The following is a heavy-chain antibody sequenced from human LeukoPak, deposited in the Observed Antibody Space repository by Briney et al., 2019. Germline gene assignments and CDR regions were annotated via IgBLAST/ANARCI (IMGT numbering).Heavy chain of an antibody. V-gene: IGHV5-51*01. CDR1: GYSFTSYW. CDR2: IYPGDSDT. CDR3: ARQRITMARGVKQCYFDY. Sequence: GESLKISCKGSGYSFTSYWIGWVRQMPGKGLEWMGIIYPGDSDTRYSPSFQGQVTISADRSISTAYLQWSSLKASDTAMYYCARQRITMARGVKQCYFDYWGQGTLVTVSS. D-gene: IGHD3-10*01. J-gene: IGHJ4*02.